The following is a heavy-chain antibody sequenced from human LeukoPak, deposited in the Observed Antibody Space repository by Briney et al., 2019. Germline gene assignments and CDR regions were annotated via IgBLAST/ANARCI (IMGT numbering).Heavy chain of an antibody. CDR2: SNPDSGGT. J-gene: IGHJ6*03. V-gene: IGHV1-2*02. D-gene: IGHD3-10*01. CDR1: GYTFTGYH. CDR3: ARTVYYGSGRARYMDV. Sequence: ASVKVSCKASGYTFTGYHMHWVRHAPGQGREWRRWSNPDSGGTHYAQKFQGRVTITRDTSISTAYMELSSLTSDDAAMYYCARTVYYGSGRARYMDVWGKGTTVSVSS.